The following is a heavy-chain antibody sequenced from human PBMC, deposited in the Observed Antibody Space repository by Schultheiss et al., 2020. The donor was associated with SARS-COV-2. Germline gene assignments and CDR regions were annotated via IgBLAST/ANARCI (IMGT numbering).Heavy chain of an antibody. D-gene: IGHD3-9*01. J-gene: IGHJ4*02. CDR3: ASHYELRYFDTPDY. CDR1: GFTFSSYW. CDR2: ISSSSSYI. Sequence: SCAASGFTFSSYWMSWVRQAPGKGLEWVSSISSSSSYIYYADSVKGRFTISRDNAKNSLYLQMNSLRAEDTAVYYCASHYELRYFDTPDYWGQGTLVTVSS. V-gene: IGHV3-21*01.